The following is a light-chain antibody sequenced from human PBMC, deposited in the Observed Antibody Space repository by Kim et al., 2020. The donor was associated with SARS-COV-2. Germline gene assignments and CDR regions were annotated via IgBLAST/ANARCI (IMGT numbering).Light chain of an antibody. Sequence: SVSPGERATLSCRASQSVSTYLAWYQQKPGQAPRLLIYDASNRATGIPARFSGSGSETDFTLTISSREPEDFAVYYCQQRRKSITFGQGTRLEIK. CDR1: QSVSTY. CDR3: QQRRKSIT. CDR2: DAS. J-gene: IGKJ5*01. V-gene: IGKV3-11*01.